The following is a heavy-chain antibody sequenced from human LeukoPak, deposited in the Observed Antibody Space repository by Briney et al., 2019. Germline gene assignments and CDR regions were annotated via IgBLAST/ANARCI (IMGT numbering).Heavy chain of an antibody. D-gene: IGHD6-19*01. CDR2: INQSGST. Sequence: SETLSLTCAVYAGSFSGYYWTWIRQPPGKGLEWIGEINQSGSTNYNPSLESRVTISVDTSKNQVSLKLSSVTAADTAVYYCARVAASPVYYFDYWGQGTLVTVSS. J-gene: IGHJ4*02. CDR3: ARVAASPVYYFDY. CDR1: AGSFSGYY. V-gene: IGHV4-34*01.